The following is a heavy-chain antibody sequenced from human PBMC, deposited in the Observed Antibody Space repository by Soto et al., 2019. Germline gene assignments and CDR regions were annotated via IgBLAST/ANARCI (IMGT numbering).Heavy chain of an antibody. CDR1: GFTFSSYG. Sequence: QVQLVESGGGVVQPGRSLRLSCAASGFTFSSYGMHWVRQAPGKGLEWVAVIWYDGSNKYYADSVKGRFTISRDNSKNTLYLQMNSLRAEDTAVYYCARDGVLAVAGTRGGWFDPWGQGTLVTVSS. D-gene: IGHD6-19*01. CDR3: ARDGVLAVAGTRGGWFDP. V-gene: IGHV3-33*01. J-gene: IGHJ5*02. CDR2: IWYDGSNK.